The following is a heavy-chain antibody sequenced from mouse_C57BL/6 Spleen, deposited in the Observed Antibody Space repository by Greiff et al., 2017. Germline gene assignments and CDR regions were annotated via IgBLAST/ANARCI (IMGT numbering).Heavy chain of an antibody. CDR3: ARYREYGSRFDD. Sequence: EVQLQQSGPELVKPGASVKISCKASGYTFTDYYMNWVKQGPGKSLEWIGDINPNNGGTSYNQKFKGKATLTVDKSSSTAYMELRSLTSEDSAVYYCARYREYGSRFDDWGQGTTLTVSA. V-gene: IGHV1-26*01. CDR2: INPNNGGT. J-gene: IGHJ2*01. D-gene: IGHD1-1*01. CDR1: GYTFTDYY.